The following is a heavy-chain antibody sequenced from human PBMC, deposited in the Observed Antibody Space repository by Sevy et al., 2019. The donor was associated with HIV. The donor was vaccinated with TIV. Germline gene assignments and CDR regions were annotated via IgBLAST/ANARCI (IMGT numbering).Heavy chain of an antibody. CDR1: GFTFSSYA. V-gene: IGHV3-23*01. Sequence: GSLRLSCAASGFTFSSYAMSWVRQAPGKGLEWVSTFSFGCGKINYADSVKGRFTISRDNSKNTLYLQMHGLGAEDTAVYYCAREGCSKPHDYWGQGTLVTVSS. CDR3: AREGCSKPHDY. J-gene: IGHJ4*02. D-gene: IGHD3-10*02. CDR2: FSFGCGKI.